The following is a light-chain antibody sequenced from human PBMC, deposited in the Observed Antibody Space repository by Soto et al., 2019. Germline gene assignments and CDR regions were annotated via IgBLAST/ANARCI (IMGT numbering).Light chain of an antibody. V-gene: IGKV3D-15*01. CDR1: QSITGN. CDR3: QQYNSWPLT. CDR2: DAS. J-gene: IGKJ4*01. Sequence: EIVMTQSPATLSVSPGERATLSCRASQSITGNLTWYQQKPGQAPRLLIYDASTRATGVPTRISGSGSGTEFTLTISSLQSEDFAVYYCQQYNSWPLTFGGGTKVDIK.